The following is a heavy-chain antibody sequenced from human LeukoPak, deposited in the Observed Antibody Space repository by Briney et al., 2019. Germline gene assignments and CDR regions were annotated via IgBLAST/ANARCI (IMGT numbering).Heavy chain of an antibody. Sequence: LKPSETLSLTCAVYGGSFSGYYWSWIRPPPGKGLEWIGEINHSGSTNYNPSLKSRVTISVDTSKNQFSLKLSSVTAADTAVYYCVRGGGNWFDPWGQGTLVTVSS. CDR3: VRGGGNWFDP. J-gene: IGHJ5*02. CDR1: GGSFSGYY. CDR2: INHSGST. D-gene: IGHD3-16*01. V-gene: IGHV4-34*01.